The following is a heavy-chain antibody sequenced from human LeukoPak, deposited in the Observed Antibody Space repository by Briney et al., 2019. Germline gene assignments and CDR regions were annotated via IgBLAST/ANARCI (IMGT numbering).Heavy chain of an antibody. CDR3: ARHRGTYYYDSSGYSFDY. CDR2: INHSGST. D-gene: IGHD3-22*01. V-gene: IGHV4-34*01. J-gene: IGHJ4*02. CDR1: GGSLSGYY. Sequence: SETLSLTCAVYGGSLSGYYWSWIRQSPGKGLEWIGEINHSGSTNYNPSLKSRVTISVDTSKNQFSLKLSSVTAADTAVYYCARHRGTYYYDSSGYSFDYWGQGTLVTVSS.